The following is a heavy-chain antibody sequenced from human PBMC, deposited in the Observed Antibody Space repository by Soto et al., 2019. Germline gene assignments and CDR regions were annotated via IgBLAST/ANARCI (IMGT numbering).Heavy chain of an antibody. CDR1: GGSISSSNW. Sequence: QVQLQESGPGLVKPSGTLSLTCAVSGGSISSSNWWTWVRLPPEKGLEWIGEIYHSGSINYNPSLDCRVPISVDKSKFQFSLNLSSVTAADTAVYYCARAGPRGHGCNFDSWGQGTLVSVSS. D-gene: IGHD5-18*01. CDR2: IYHSGSI. V-gene: IGHV4-4*02. J-gene: IGHJ4*02. CDR3: ARAGPRGHGCNFDS.